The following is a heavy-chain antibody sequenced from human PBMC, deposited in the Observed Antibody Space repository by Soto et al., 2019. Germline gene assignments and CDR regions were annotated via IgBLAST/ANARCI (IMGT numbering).Heavy chain of an antibody. CDR3: ARPLTRIAVAGTSGTNWFDP. CDR1: GYTFTGYY. D-gene: IGHD6-19*01. CDR2: INPNSGGT. V-gene: IGHV1-2*02. Sequence: ASVKVSCKASGYTFTGYYMHWVRQAPGQGLEWVGWINPNSGGTNYAQKFQGRVTMTSDTSISTAYMELSRLISDDTAVYYCARPLTRIAVAGTSGTNWFDPWGQGTLVTVSS. J-gene: IGHJ5*02.